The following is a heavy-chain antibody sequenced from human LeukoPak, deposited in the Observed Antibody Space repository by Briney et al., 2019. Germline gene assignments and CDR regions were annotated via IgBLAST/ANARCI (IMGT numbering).Heavy chain of an antibody. J-gene: IGHJ4*02. V-gene: IGHV3-48*03. Sequence: PGGSLRLSCAASGFTFSSYEMNWVRQAPGKGLEWVSYISSSGSTIYYADSVKGRFTISRDNAKNSLYLQMNSLRAEDTAVYYCARDLSGSYSGFDYWGQGTLVTVSS. D-gene: IGHD1-26*01. CDR3: ARDLSGSYSGFDY. CDR2: ISSSGSTI. CDR1: GFTFSSYE.